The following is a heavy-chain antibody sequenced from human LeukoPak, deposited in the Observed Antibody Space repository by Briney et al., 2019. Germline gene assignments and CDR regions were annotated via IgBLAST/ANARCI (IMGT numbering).Heavy chain of an antibody. CDR1: GFTFSSYA. J-gene: IGHJ4*02. V-gene: IGHV3-23*01. CDR2: ISGSGGST. CDR3: ANMAGIPFDY. Sequence: PGGSLRLSCAASGFTFSSYAMSWVRQAAGKGLEWVSAISGSGGSTYYAVSVKGRFTISRDNSKNTLYLQMNSLRAEDTAVYYCANMAGIPFDYWGQGTLVTVSS. D-gene: IGHD3-10*01.